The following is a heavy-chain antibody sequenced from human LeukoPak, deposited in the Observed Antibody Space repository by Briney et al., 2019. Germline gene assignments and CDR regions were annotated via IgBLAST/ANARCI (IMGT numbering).Heavy chain of an antibody. V-gene: IGHV3-33*06. Sequence: PGRSLRLSCEASGFIFSNYGMYRVRQAPGKGLEWVAVIWHDESSEFYADSVRGRFSISRDNSKNTVYLQMNSLRAEDTAVYYCAKEYYYDSSGSRYYFDYWGQGTLVTVSS. CDR1: GFIFSNYG. CDR2: IWHDESSE. J-gene: IGHJ4*02. D-gene: IGHD3-22*01. CDR3: AKEYYYDSSGSRYYFDY.